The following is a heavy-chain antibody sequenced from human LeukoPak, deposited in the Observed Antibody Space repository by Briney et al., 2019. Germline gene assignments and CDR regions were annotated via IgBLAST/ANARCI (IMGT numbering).Heavy chain of an antibody. CDR2: IYGSGRT. Sequence: SETLSLTCTVSGGSISSYYWSWIRQPAGKPLEWIGRIYGSGRTNYNPSLQSRVTISLGTSKNQFSLKLSSLTAADTALYYCARAIDSSGYQHKGFDPWGQGTLVTVSS. CDR1: GGSISSYY. J-gene: IGHJ5*02. D-gene: IGHD3-22*01. V-gene: IGHV4-4*07. CDR3: ARAIDSSGYQHKGFDP.